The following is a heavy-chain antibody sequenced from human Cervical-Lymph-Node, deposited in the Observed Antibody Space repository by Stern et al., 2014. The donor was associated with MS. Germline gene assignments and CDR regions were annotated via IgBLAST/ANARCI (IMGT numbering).Heavy chain of an antibody. CDR2: IRVSGSNT. CDR1: GFTFNNYA. CDR3: AKSMGDVGSSGVFDH. Sequence: EVQLVESGGGLVQPGGSLRLSCAASGFTFNNYAMNWVRQAPGKGLEWVSTIRVSGSNTYYADSVKGRFTISRDNSKNTLYLQMNSLRAEDTAVYYCAKSMGDVGSSGVFDHWGQGTLVTVSS. V-gene: IGHV3-23*04. D-gene: IGHD3-22*01. J-gene: IGHJ4*02.